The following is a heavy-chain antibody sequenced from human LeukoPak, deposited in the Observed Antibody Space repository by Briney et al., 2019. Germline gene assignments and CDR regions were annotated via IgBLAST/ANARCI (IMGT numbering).Heavy chain of an antibody. Sequence: GASVNVSCTASVYTFTGYYMHWVRQAPGQGLEWMGWINPNSGGTNYTQKFQGRVTMTRDTSISTAYMELSRLRSDDTAVYYCARDPYDYVWGSYRYHAFDLWGQGTMVTVSS. CDR1: VYTFTGYY. CDR2: INPNSGGT. D-gene: IGHD3-16*02. V-gene: IGHV1-2*02. J-gene: IGHJ3*01. CDR3: ARDPYDYVWGSYRYHAFDL.